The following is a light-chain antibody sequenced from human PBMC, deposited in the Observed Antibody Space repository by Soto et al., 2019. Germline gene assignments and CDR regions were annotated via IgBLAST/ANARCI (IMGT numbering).Light chain of an antibody. CDR2: GAS. Sequence: EIVMTQSPATLSVSPGGRATLSCRASQSVSSNLAWYQQKPGQAPRLLIYGASARATGIPARFGGSGSGTEFTLTISSLQSEDFAVYYCQQYNLWPRTFGQGTKVDIK. J-gene: IGKJ1*01. CDR3: QQYNLWPRT. V-gene: IGKV3-15*01. CDR1: QSVSSN.